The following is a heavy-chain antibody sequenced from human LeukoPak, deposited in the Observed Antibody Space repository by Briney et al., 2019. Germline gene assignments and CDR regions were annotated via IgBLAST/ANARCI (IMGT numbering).Heavy chain of an antibody. D-gene: IGHD3-22*01. CDR3: TTDPTYYPDSSGYLVY. J-gene: IGHJ4*02. Sequence: ASVKVSCKVSGKTLTELSMYWVRQAPGKGLEWMVRFDPEDGETIYVQKFQGRITLTEDTSTDTAYMELSSLRSEDTAVYYCTTDPTYYPDSSGYLVYWGQGTLVTVSS. CDR1: GKTLTELS. CDR2: FDPEDGET. V-gene: IGHV1-24*01.